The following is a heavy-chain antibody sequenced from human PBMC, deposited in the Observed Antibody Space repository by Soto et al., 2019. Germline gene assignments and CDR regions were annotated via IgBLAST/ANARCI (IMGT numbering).Heavy chain of an antibody. CDR3: ARGPPHTYYDFLSRAPTPRTQDWFDT. J-gene: IGHJ5*02. D-gene: IGHD3-3*01. CDR2: INPNSGGT. Sequence: ASVKVSCKASGYTFTGYYMHWVRRAPGQGLEWMGWINPNSGGTNYAQKFQGWVTMTRDTSISTAYMELSRLRSDDTAVYYCARGPPHTYYDFLSRAPTPRTQDWFDTWGQGTLVTVS. V-gene: IGHV1-2*04. CDR1: GYTFTGYY.